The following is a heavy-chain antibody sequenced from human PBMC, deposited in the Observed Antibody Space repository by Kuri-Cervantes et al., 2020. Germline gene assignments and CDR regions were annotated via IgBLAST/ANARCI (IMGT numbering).Heavy chain of an antibody. Sequence: ASVKVSCKASGYTFTSYDITWVRQATGQGLEWLGWMNPHSGNTGYAQKFQGRVTMTWSPSINTAYMELSSLRSEDTAVYYCAKAPYYYGSGSYYFFFDYWGQGTLVTVSS. CDR3: AKAPYYYGSGSYYFFFDY. V-gene: IGHV1-8*02. D-gene: IGHD3-10*01. CDR1: GYTFTSYD. J-gene: IGHJ4*02. CDR2: MNPHSGNT.